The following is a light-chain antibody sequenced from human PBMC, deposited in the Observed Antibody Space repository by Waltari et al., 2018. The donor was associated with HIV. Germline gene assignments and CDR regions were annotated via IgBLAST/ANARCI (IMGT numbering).Light chain of an antibody. CDR2: AAS. Sequence: IQMTQSQPPLPASVGDRVTISCRPSQSISSSLNWYQKKPGKAPELLIYAASKLQSGVPSRFSGGGSGTDFTLTISSLQPEDFATYYCQQSFSTPKYTFGQGTKVEMK. CDR1: QSISSS. CDR3: QQSFSTPKYT. J-gene: IGKJ2*01. V-gene: IGKV1-39*01.